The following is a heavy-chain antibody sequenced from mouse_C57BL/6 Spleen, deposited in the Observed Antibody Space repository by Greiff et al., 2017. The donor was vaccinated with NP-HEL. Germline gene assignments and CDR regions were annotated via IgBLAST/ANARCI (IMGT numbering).Heavy chain of an antibody. CDR3: ARYNWDVGYFDY. V-gene: IGHV7-3*01. J-gene: IGHJ2*01. D-gene: IGHD4-1*01. Sequence: EVNVVESGGGLVQPGGSLSLSCAASGFTFTDYYMSWVRQPPGKALEWLGFIRNKANGYTTEYSASVKGRFTISRDNSQSILYLQMNALRAEDSATYYCARYNWDVGYFDYWGQGTTLTVSS. CDR1: GFTFTDYY. CDR2: IRNKANGYTT.